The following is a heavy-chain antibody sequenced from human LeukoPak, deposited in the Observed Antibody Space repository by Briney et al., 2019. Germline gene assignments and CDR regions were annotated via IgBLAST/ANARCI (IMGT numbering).Heavy chain of an antibody. CDR2: LSPNSGDT. CDR1: GYTFTSND. CDR3: ARMTVSGRDNWFDP. V-gene: IGHV1-8*03. J-gene: IGHJ5*02. D-gene: IGHD6-19*01. Sequence: ASVKVSCKASGYTFTSNDINWVRQATGQGLEWMRWLSPNSGDTGYAQKFQGRVTITKNTSINTAYMELSSLRSEDTAVYYCARMTVSGRDNWFDPWGQGTLVTVSA.